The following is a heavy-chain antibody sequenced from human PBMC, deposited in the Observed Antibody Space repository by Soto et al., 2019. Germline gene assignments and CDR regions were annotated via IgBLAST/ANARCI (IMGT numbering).Heavy chain of an antibody. CDR2: IIPYYNTL. D-gene: IGHD6-13*01. CDR1: EGTFNSYA. CDR3: ASGASRWYPYFFDS. J-gene: IGHJ4*02. V-gene: IGHV1-69*18. Sequence: QAQVVQFGAEVRKPGSSVKLSCKASEGTFNSYAIAWVRQAPGQGLECMGRIIPYYNTLNYAQKFQDRVTITADDSTNTVYMELSSLRSDDTAVYFCASGASRWYPYFFDSWAQGTLVTVSS.